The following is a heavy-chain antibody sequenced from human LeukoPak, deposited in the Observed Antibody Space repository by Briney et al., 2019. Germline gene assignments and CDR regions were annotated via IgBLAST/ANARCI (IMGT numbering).Heavy chain of an antibody. CDR1: ADSITRYY. V-gene: IGHV4-59*01. J-gene: IGHJ4*02. CDR3: AREGGKQWLVFDY. Sequence: SETLSLTCSVSADSITRYYWSWIRQPPGKGLGWIGYMFHTGSTSYNPSLKSRVTLSMDTSKLQFSLKLTSVTAADTAVYYCAREGGKQWLVFDYWGQGALVTVSS. D-gene: IGHD6-19*01. CDR2: MFHTGST.